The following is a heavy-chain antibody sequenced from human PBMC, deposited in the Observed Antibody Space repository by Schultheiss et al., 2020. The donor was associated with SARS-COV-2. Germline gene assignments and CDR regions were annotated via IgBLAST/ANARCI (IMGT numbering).Heavy chain of an antibody. J-gene: IGHJ6*03. CDR2: ISSSGSTI. V-gene: IGHV3-11*04. CDR1: GFTFSDYY. CDR3: ARVARSGSYYIYYYYMDV. D-gene: IGHD3-10*01. Sequence: GESLKISCAASGFTFSDYYMSWIRQAPGKGLEWVSYISSSGSTIYYADSVKGRFTISRDNAKNSLYLQMNSLRAEDTAVYYCARVARSGSYYIYYYYMDVWGKGTTVTVSS.